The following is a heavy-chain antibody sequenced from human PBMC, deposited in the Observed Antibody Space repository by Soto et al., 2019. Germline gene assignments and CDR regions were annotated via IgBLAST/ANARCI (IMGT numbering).Heavy chain of an antibody. J-gene: IGHJ4*02. D-gene: IGHD4-17*01. CDR3: ATGPRLRWYRLDY. CDR1: GYTFTGYY. V-gene: IGHV1-2*04. CDR2: INPNSGGT. Sequence: ASVKVSCKASGYTFTGYYMHWVRQAPGQGLEWMGWINPNSGGTNYAQKFQGWVTMTRDTSISTAYMELSSLRSEDTAVYYCATGPRLRWYRLDYWGQGTLVTVSS.